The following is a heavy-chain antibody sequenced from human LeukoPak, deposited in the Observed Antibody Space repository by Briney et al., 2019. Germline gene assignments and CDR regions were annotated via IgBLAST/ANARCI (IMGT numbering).Heavy chain of an antibody. CDR2: IKQDGSEK. V-gene: IGHV3-7*01. CDR1: GFTFSNAW. CDR3: ARGPVGYCSITSCYFSN. J-gene: IGHJ4*02. Sequence: GGSLRLSCAASGFTFSNAWMSWVRQAPGKGLEWVANIKQDGSEKYYVDSVKGRFTISRDNAENSLYLQMNSLTAEDTAVYYCARGPVGYCSITSCYFSNWGQGTLVTVSS. D-gene: IGHD2-2*01.